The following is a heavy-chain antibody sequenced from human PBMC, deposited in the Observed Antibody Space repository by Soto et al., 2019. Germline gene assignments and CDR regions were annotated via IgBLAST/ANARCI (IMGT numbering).Heavy chain of an antibody. J-gene: IGHJ4*02. CDR1: GYTFTNNA. CDR3: ARDQGLCSGGSCWGYFDY. Sequence: QVQLVQSGAEVKKPGASVKVSCKASGYTFTNNAIHWVRQAPGQRLEWMGWINAANGNTKYSQKFKGRVTITRDTSASTAYMEQGSLRSEDRAVYYCARDQGLCSGGSCWGYFDYWGQGPLVTVSS. D-gene: IGHD2-15*01. CDR2: INAANGNT. V-gene: IGHV1-3*01.